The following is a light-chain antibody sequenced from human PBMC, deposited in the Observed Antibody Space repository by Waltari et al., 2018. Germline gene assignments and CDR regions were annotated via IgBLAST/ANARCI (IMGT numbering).Light chain of an antibody. CDR3: AAWDDSLNAWV. J-gene: IGLJ3*02. CDR2: SNN. Sequence: QSVLTQPPSASGTPGQRVTISCSGGSSNIGSNSVYWYRQLPGRAPKHLLQSNNERPPGAPDRVAASKSGTSASLAISGRQSEDEADYHCAAWDDSLNAWVFGGGTKLTAL. V-gene: IGLV1-44*01. CDR1: SSNIGSNS.